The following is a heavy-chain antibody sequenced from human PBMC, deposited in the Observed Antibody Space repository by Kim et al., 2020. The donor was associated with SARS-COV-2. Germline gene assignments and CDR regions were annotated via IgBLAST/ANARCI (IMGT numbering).Heavy chain of an antibody. CDR2: IIPIFGTA. CDR1: GGTFSSYA. D-gene: IGHD1-26*01. Sequence: SVKVSCKASGGTFSSYAISWVRQAPGQGLEWMGGIIPIFGTANYAQKFQGRVTITADESTSTAYMELSSLRSEDTAVYYCARGRGSYPNGPPIRYYYYGMDVWGQGTTVTVSS. J-gene: IGHJ6*02. V-gene: IGHV1-69*13. CDR3: ARGRGSYPNGPPIRYYYYGMDV.